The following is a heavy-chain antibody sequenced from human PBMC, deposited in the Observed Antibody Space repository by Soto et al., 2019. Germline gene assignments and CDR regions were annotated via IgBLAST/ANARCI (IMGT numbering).Heavy chain of an antibody. J-gene: IGHJ5*02. CDR2: INPSGGST. CDR1: GYTFTSYY. Sequence: QVQLVQSGAEVKKPGASVKVSCKASGYTFTSYYMHWVRQAPGQGLEWMGIINPSGGSTTYAQKFQGSVTLTRATSTSTVYMELSSLRSEDTAVYYCARPYCGGDCYWFDPWGQGTLVTVSS. V-gene: IGHV1-46*01. CDR3: ARPYCGGDCYWFDP. D-gene: IGHD2-21*02.